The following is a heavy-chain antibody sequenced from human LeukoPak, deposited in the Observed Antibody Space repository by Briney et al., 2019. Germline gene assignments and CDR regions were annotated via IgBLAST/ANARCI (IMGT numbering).Heavy chain of an antibody. J-gene: IGHJ6*03. CDR3: AKNGYSGYDNYYYYMDV. D-gene: IGHD5-12*01. CDR2: ISGSGGST. CDR1: GFTFSSYA. V-gene: IGHV3-23*01. Sequence: GGSLRLSCAASGFTFSSYAMSGVRQAPGKGLEWVSAISGSGGSTYYADSVKGRFTISRDNYKNTLYLQMNSLRAEDTAVYYCAKNGYSGYDNYYYYMDVWGKGTTVTVSS.